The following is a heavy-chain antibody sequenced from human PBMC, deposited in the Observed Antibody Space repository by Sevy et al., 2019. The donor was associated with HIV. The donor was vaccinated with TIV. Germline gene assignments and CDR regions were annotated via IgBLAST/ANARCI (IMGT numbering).Heavy chain of an antibody. V-gene: IGHV3-30-3*01. Sequence: GGSLRLSCAASGLTFSSHAMHWVRQAPGKGLEWVAVISSAGSNKYYGDSVKGRFTISRENPKNKLYLQMNSLRPEDTAVYYCTRDAGYSIAWSPSDYWGQGTLVTVSS. CDR3: TRDAGYSIAWSPSDY. J-gene: IGHJ4*02. CDR1: GLTFSSHA. D-gene: IGHD6-19*01. CDR2: ISSAGSNK.